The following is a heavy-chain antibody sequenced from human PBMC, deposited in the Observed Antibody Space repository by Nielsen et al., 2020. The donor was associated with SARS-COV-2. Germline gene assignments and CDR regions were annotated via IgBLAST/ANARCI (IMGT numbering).Heavy chain of an antibody. J-gene: IGHJ6*02. Sequence: ASVKVSCKASGYTFTSYAMHWVRQAPGQRLEWMGWINAGNGNTKYSQKFQGRVTITRDTSASTAYMELSSLRSEDTAVYYCARSYYYYYCMDVWGQGTRVTVSS. CDR1: GYTFTSYA. V-gene: IGHV1-3*01. CDR2: INAGNGNT. CDR3: ARSYYYYYCMDV.